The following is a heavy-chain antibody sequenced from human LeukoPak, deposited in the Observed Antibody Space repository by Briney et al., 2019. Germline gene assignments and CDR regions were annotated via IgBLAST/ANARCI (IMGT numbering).Heavy chain of an antibody. D-gene: IGHD3-10*01. CDR1: GVTLTTYY. CDR3: ARDHYGSGSYLVDY. CDR2: VNPKSGDT. Sequence: ASVRVSCKASGVTLTTYYIHWMRQAPGQGLEWMGWVNPKSGDTNYAQKFQGRVIMTRDTSISTAYMELSRLRSDDTAVYYCARDHYGSGSYLVDYWGQGTLVTVSS. J-gene: IGHJ4*02. V-gene: IGHV1-2*02.